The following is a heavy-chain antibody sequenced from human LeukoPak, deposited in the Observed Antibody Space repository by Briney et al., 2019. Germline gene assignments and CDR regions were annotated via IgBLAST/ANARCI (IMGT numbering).Heavy chain of an antibody. CDR2: ISYDGSNR. V-gene: IGHV3-30*04. Sequence: GGSLRLSCAASGFTFSSYAMHWVRQALGKGLEWVAVISYDGSNRYYADSVKGRFTISRDNSKNTLYLQMNSLRAEDTAVYYCARGGKRAILRFLEWLPGHDYWGQGTLVTVSS. CDR3: ARGGKRAILRFLEWLPGHDY. CDR1: GFTFSSYA. J-gene: IGHJ4*02. D-gene: IGHD3-3*01.